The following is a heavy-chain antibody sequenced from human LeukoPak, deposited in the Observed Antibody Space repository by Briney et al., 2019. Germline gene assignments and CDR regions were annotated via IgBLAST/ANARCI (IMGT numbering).Heavy chain of an antibody. D-gene: IGHD6-13*01. CDR1: AYRFTNYW. CDR3: ARWAATGTGLDY. CDR2: IYPGDSDT. J-gene: IGHJ4*02. V-gene: IGHV5-51*01. Sequence: GESLPISFKGSAYRFTNYWIGWVRQMPRKGLEWMGIIYPGDSDTRYSPSFQGQVTISADKSISTAYLQWSSLKASDTAMYYCARWAATGTGLDYWGQGTLVSLSS.